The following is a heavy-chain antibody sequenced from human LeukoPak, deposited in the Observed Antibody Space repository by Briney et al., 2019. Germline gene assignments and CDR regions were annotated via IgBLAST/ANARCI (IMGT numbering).Heavy chain of an antibody. CDR2: ISNSGST. CDR3: ARGGRDSSSSQDFDY. Sequence: PSETLSLTCTVSGGSISSHYWDWIRQPPGKGLEWIGYISNSGSTNYNPSLKSRVTISVDTSKSQFSLKLSSVTAADTAVYYCARGGRDSSSSQDFDYWGQGTLVTVSS. D-gene: IGHD6-13*01. V-gene: IGHV4-59*11. CDR1: GGSISSHY. J-gene: IGHJ4*02.